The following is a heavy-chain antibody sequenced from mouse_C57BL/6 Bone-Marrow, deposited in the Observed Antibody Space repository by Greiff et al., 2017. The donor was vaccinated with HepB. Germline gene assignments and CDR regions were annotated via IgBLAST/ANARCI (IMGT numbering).Heavy chain of an antibody. D-gene: IGHD3-2*02. Sequence: EVQLQESGPSLVRPSQTLSLTCTVTGFSINSDCYWIWIRQFPGNKLEYIGYTFYSGITYYNPSLESRTYITRDTSKNQFSLKLSSVTTEDTATYCCARGTAQARDYAMDYWGQGTSVTVSS. V-gene: IGHV3-3*01. CDR1: GFSINSDCY. CDR2: TFYSGIT. J-gene: IGHJ4*01. CDR3: ARGTAQARDYAMDY.